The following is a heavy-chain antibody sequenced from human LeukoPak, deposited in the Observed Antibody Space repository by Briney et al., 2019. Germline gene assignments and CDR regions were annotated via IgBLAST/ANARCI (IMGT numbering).Heavy chain of an antibody. D-gene: IGHD5-24*01. CDR1: GLTFSGFE. J-gene: IGHJ4*02. Sequence: GGSLRLSCVGSGLTFSGFELNWVRQPPGKGLEWVSYIRDDGPTTTYVDSVKGRFVISRDNTKNSLYLQMNSLRGEDTAIYYCARRLRDWGQGTLVTVSS. CDR2: IRDDGPTT. V-gene: IGHV3-48*03. CDR3: ARRLRD.